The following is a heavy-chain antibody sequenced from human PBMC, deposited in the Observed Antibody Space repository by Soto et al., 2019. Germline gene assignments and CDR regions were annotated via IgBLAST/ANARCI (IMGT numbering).Heavy chain of an antibody. Sequence: SETLSLTCTVSGGSISSSSYYWGWIRQPPGKGLEWIGSIYYSGSTYYNPSLKSRVTISVDTSKNQFSLKLSSVTAADTAVYYCARFREYSSSSFDYWGQGTLVTVS. J-gene: IGHJ4*02. CDR3: ARFREYSSSSFDY. CDR2: IYYSGST. CDR1: GGSISSSSYY. V-gene: IGHV4-39*01. D-gene: IGHD6-6*01.